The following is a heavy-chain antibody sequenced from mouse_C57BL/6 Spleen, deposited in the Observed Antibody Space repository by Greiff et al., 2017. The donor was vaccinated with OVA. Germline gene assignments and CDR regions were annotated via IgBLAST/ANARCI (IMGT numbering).Heavy chain of an antibody. CDR1: GFNIKNTY. V-gene: IGHV14-3*01. J-gene: IGHJ4*01. CDR3: ATLYYYGSSYSYAMDY. CDR2: IDPANGNT. Sequence: EVQLQQSVAELVRPGASVKLSCTASGFNIKNTYMHWVKQRPEQGLEWIGRIDPANGNTKYAPKFQGKAPITADTPSNTAYPQLCSLTSEDTAIYYGATLYYYGSSYSYAMDYWGQGTSVTVSS. D-gene: IGHD1-1*01.